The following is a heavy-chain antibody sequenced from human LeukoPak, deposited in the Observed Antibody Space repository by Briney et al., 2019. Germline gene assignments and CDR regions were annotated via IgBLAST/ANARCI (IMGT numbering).Heavy chain of an antibody. CDR1: GFTFRLYG. CDR2: ITGSGGGT. J-gene: IGHJ4*02. Sequence: GGSLRLSCVASGFTFRLYGMAWVRQAPGKGLEWVSAITGSGGGTYYAASVKGRFTISRDNSKNTLYLQMNSLRAEDTAVYYCARGRVVAGAFDYWGQGTLVTVSS. D-gene: IGHD2-15*01. V-gene: IGHV3-23*01. CDR3: ARGRVVAGAFDY.